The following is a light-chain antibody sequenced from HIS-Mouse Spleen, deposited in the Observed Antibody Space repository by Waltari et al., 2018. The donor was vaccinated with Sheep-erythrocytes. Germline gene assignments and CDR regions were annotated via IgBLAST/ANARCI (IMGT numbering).Light chain of an antibody. Sequence: DIQMTQSPSTLSASVGDRVPITCRASQSISSWLAWYQQKPGKDPKLLIYKASSLESGVPSRFSGSGSGTEFTLTISSLQPDDFATYYCQQYNSYSPLTFGGGTKVEIK. V-gene: IGKV1-5*03. CDR3: QQYNSYSPLT. CDR2: KAS. J-gene: IGKJ4*01. CDR1: QSISSW.